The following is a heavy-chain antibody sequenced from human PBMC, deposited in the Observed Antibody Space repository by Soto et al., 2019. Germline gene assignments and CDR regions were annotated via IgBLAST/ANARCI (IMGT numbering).Heavy chain of an antibody. CDR3: ARAPMGSGWYVY. Sequence: SETLSLTCAVYGGSFSGYYWSWIRQPPGKGLEWIGEVNHSGSTNYNPSLKSRVTISVDTSKNQFSLKLSSVTAADTAVYYCARAPMGSGWYVYWGQGTLVTVSS. CDR1: GGSFSGYY. D-gene: IGHD6-19*01. CDR2: VNHSGST. J-gene: IGHJ4*02. V-gene: IGHV4-34*01.